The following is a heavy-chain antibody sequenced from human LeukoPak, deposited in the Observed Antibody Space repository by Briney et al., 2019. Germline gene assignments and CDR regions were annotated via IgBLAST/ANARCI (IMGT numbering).Heavy chain of an antibody. CDR3: ARDRGIQLNYMDV. D-gene: IGHD5-18*01. CDR2: INPDSGGT. CDR1: GYTFSNYD. J-gene: IGHJ6*03. V-gene: IGHV1-2*02. Sequence: GASVKVSCKTSGYTFSNYDVNWVRQAPGQGLEWMGWINPDSGGTNYAQKFQGRVTMTRDTSISTAYMELSRLRSDDTAVYYCARDRGIQLNYMDVWGKGTTVTVSS.